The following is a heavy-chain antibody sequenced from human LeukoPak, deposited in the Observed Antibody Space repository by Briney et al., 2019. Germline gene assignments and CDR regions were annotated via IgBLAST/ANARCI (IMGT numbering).Heavy chain of an antibody. V-gene: IGHV3-48*01. Sequence: PGGSLRLSWAASGFPFSSYDMNWVRQAPGKGLEWLSYINSDSGTIYYADSVKGRFTISRDNAKNSLYLQMNSLRAEDTAVYYCAKEKINYDILTGGDYWGQGTLVTVSS. CDR2: INSDSGTI. D-gene: IGHD3-9*01. CDR1: GFPFSSYD. J-gene: IGHJ4*02. CDR3: AKEKINYDILTGGDY.